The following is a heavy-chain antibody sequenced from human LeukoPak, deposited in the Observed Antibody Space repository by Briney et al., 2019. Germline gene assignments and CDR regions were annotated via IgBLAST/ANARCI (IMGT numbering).Heavy chain of an antibody. CDR3: ARDLGVGYSGYLLPDY. J-gene: IGHJ4*02. V-gene: IGHV1-46*01. Sequence: EASVKVSSMASGYIFTSCYMRWVRPAPGQGSEWMGIIDPSSGTTTYAQKFQGRVTITRATSTSTVNMELSSLRSEDTAVYHCARDLGVGYSGYLLPDYWGQGTLVTVSS. CDR1: GYIFTSCY. CDR2: IDPSSGTT. D-gene: IGHD3-3*01.